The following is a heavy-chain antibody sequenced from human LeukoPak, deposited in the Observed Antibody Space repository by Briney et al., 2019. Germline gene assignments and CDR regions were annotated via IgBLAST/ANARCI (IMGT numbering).Heavy chain of an antibody. J-gene: IGHJ4*02. CDR1: GGSIRNSSYF. D-gene: IGHD3-10*01. Sequence: ETLSLTCTVSGGSIRNSSYFWGWIRQPPGKGLEWVSTISGSGGSTYYAGSVKGRFAISRDNSKNTLYRQMNSLRVDATAVYYCAKAWFGEDWLTKDWGQGTLVTVSS. V-gene: IGHV3-23*01. CDR3: AKAWFGEDWLTKD. CDR2: ISGSGGST.